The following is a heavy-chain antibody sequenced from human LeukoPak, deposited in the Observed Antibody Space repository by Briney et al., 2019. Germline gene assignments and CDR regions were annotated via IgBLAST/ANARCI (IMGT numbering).Heavy chain of an antibody. Sequence: ASVKVSCKASGYTFIDFYMNWLRQAPGQGLEWMGWINPKSGGTKYAQKFRGRVTVTRDTSISSAYVELSRLTSDDTAVYYCARGGEKGWFDPWGQGTLVTVSS. D-gene: IGHD3-10*01. CDR2: INPKSGGT. V-gene: IGHV1-2*02. CDR1: GYTFIDFY. CDR3: ARGGEKGWFDP. J-gene: IGHJ5*02.